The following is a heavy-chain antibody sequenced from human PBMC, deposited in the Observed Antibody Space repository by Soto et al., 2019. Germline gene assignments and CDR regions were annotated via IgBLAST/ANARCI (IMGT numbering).Heavy chain of an antibody. CDR2: ISYDGSNK. Sequence: QTGGSLRLSCAASGFTFSSYATHWVRQAPGKGLEWVAVISYDGSNKYYADSVKGRFTISRDNSKNTLYLQMNSLRAEDTAVYYCARGLTSSGSSNYYYGMDVWGQGTTVTVSS. D-gene: IGHD1-26*01. V-gene: IGHV3-30-3*01. CDR1: GFTFSSYA. CDR3: ARGLTSSGSSNYYYGMDV. J-gene: IGHJ6*02.